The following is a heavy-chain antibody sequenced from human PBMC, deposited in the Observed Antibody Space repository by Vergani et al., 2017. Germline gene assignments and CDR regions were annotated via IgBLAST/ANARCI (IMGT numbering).Heavy chain of an antibody. D-gene: IGHD4-17*01. CDR3: TRQGNYGDVDFFYAMDV. CDR2: IRSQPNSHAT. CDR1: GFTFSSYS. Sequence: EVQLVESGGGLVKRGGSLRLSCAASGFTFSSYSMNWVRQAPGTGLEWIGRIRSQPNSHATAYGVSMKGKFTISRDDSKNTAFLLMHSLTTEDTAVYYCTRQGNYGDVDFFYAMDVWGPGTTVTVSS. V-gene: IGHV3-73*01. J-gene: IGHJ6*01.